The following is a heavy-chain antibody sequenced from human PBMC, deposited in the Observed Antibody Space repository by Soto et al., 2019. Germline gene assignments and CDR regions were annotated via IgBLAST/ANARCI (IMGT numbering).Heavy chain of an antibody. J-gene: IGHJ6*02. CDR2: IYYSGST. CDR3: ARQEPKWYYYGMDV. D-gene: IGHD1-1*01. Sequence: TSETLSLTCTVSGGSISSSSYYWVWIRHPPGKGLEWIGSIYYSGSTYYNPSLKSRVTISVDTSKNQFSLKLSSVTAADTAVYYCARQEPKWYYYGMDVWGQGTTVTVSS. V-gene: IGHV4-39*01. CDR1: GGSISSSSYY.